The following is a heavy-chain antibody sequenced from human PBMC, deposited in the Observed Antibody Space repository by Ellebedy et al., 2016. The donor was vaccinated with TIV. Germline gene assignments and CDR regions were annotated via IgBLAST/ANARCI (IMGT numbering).Heavy chain of an antibody. CDR1: GFTFNRYA. D-gene: IGHD2/OR15-2a*01. CDR2: ISGSGVKT. V-gene: IGHV3-23*01. Sequence: GESLKISXGASGFTFNRYAMTWVRQAPGKGLEWVSSISGSGVKTNYAYSVRGRFTISRDNSQNTLYLQMNSLRAEDTAVYFCTKVSGAVFSAGYYPDYWGQGTLATVSS. J-gene: IGHJ4*02. CDR3: TKVSGAVFSAGYYPDY.